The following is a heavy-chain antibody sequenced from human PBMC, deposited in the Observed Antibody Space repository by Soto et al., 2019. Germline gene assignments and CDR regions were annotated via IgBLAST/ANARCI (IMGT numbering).Heavy chain of an antibody. J-gene: IGHJ6*02. CDR3: ARRLYYDSSGFEGGGMDV. CDR2: IYYSGST. D-gene: IGHD3-22*01. V-gene: IGHV4-39*01. Sequence: SETLSLTCTVSGCSVRSSSYYWGWIRQPPGKGLEWIGSIYYSGSTYYNPSLKSRVIISVDTSKNQFSLKLSSVTAADTAVYYCARRLYYDSSGFEGGGMDVWGQGTTVTVPS. CDR1: GCSVRSSSYY.